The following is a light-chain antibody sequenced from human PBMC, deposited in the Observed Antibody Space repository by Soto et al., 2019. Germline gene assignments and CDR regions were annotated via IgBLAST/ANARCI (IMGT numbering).Light chain of an antibody. CDR1: QGIGRW. Sequence: DVQMTQYPSSVSASVGDRVTITCRASQGIGRWLAWYQQRPGKAPRFLIYAASSLQGGDPSGFSGSGSGTDFTLTISNLQPEDFATYFCQQGDSFPVTFGQGTRLEMK. CDR2: AAS. V-gene: IGKV1D-12*01. CDR3: QQGDSFPVT. J-gene: IGKJ5*01.